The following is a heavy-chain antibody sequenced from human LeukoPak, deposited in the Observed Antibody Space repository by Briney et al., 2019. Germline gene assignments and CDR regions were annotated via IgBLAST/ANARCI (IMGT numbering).Heavy chain of an antibody. J-gene: IGHJ6*03. V-gene: IGHV1-69*06. CDR1: GDSFSSYA. CDR2: IIPICGTA. Sequence: GSSVNLSCKASGDSFSSYAITWVRQAPGQGLEWLGRIIPICGTANYPQKFQGRVTITADILSSTAYIEMTNLTSDDTAVYFCAKQGAARQDYYMDVWGNGTTVSVS. CDR3: AKQGAARQDYYMDV. D-gene: IGHD5-18*01.